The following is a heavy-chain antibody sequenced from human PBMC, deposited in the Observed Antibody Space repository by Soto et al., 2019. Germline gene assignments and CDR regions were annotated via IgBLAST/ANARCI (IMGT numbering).Heavy chain of an antibody. CDR3: ARVGDSSGYYYYYYGMDV. CDR1: GGSFSGYY. D-gene: IGHD3-22*01. Sequence: KPSETLSLTCAVYGGSFSGYYWSWIRQPPGKGLEWIGEINHSGSTNYNPSLKSRVTISVDTSKNQFSLKLSSVTAADTAVYYCARVGDSSGYYYYYYGMDVWGQGTTVTVSS. CDR2: INHSGST. V-gene: IGHV4-34*01. J-gene: IGHJ6*02.